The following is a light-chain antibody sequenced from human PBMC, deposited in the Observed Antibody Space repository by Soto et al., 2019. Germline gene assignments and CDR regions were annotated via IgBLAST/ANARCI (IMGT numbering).Light chain of an antibody. V-gene: IGLV1-47*01. J-gene: IGLJ3*02. CDR3: AAWDDSLSAWV. Sequence: QAVVTQPPSASGTPGQRVTISCSGSSSNIGINYVYWYQQLPGTAPKLLIYRNDQRPSGVPDRFSASKSGTSASLAISGLRSEDEADYYCAAWDDSLSAWVFGGGTKLTVL. CDR1: SSNIGINY. CDR2: RND.